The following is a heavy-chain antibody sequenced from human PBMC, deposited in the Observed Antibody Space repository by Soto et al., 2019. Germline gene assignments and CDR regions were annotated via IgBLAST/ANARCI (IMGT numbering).Heavy chain of an antibody. CDR1: GFTFDDFA. V-gene: IGHV3-9*01. CDR3: VNDIRLRFYFSGNRLDS. CDR2: IDWNSDNT. J-gene: IGHJ4*02. Sequence: EVQLVESVGGLAQPGRSHRLSCAAAGFTFDDFAMHWVRQAQGRGLEWVAGIDWNSDNTGYVAYVQGRFTISRDTANNSLFLLMYNLRVEDSYFYYCVNDIRLRFYFSGNRLDSWGQGTQVSVSS. D-gene: IGHD3-16*01.